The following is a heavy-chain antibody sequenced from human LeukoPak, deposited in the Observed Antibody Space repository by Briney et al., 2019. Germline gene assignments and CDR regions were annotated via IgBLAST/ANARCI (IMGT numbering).Heavy chain of an antibody. CDR3: ARGLSGYSSSLGY. J-gene: IGHJ4*02. CDR1: GFTFSSYW. Sequence: GGSLRLSCAASGFTFSSYWMHWVRQAPGKELVWVSRIVADGRTTTYADSVKGRFTISRDNAKNTLYLQMNSLRGEDTGVYYCARGLSGYSSSLGYWGQGTLVIVSS. CDR2: IVADGRTT. V-gene: IGHV3-74*01. D-gene: IGHD6-6*01.